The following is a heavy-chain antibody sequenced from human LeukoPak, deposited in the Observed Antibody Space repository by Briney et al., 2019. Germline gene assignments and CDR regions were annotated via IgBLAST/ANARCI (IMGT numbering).Heavy chain of an antibody. V-gene: IGHV1-18*01. Sequence: ASVKVSCKSSGYTFTSYAISWVRQAPGQGLEWMGWISVYNGNTNYAQSLQGRVTMTTDTSTSTAYMELRSLRSDDTAVYYCAVGVANERYWGQGTLVTVSS. D-gene: IGHD2-15*01. J-gene: IGHJ4*02. CDR3: AVGVANERY. CDR2: ISVYNGNT. CDR1: GYTFTSYA.